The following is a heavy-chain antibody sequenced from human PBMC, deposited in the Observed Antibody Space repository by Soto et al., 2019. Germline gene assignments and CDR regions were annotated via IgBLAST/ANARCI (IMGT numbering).Heavy chain of an antibody. D-gene: IGHD5-12*01. Sequence: ASVKVSCKASGYTFTGYYMHWVRQAPGQGLEWMGWINPNSGGTNYAQKFQGWVTMTRDTSISTAYMELSRLRSDDTAVYYCARDQKLNSGYGSVRYYYYGMDVWGHGTTVTVSS. CDR2: INPNSGGT. J-gene: IGHJ6*02. V-gene: IGHV1-2*04. CDR3: ARDQKLNSGYGSVRYYYYGMDV. CDR1: GYTFTGYY.